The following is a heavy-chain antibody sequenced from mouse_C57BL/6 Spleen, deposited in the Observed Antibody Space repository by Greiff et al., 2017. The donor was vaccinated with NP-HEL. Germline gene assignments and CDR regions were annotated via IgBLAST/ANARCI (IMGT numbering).Heavy chain of an antibody. CDR1: GFTFSDYG. V-gene: IGHV5-17*01. CDR3: ARGGRVLRGYFDY. J-gene: IGHJ2*01. Sequence: EVQGVESGGGLVKPGGSLKLSCAASGFTFSDYGMHWVRQAPEKGLEWVAYISSGSSTIYYADTVKGRFTISRDNAKNTLFLQMTSLRSEDTAMYYCARGGRVLRGYFDYWGQGTTLTVSS. D-gene: IGHD1-1*01. CDR2: ISSGSSTI.